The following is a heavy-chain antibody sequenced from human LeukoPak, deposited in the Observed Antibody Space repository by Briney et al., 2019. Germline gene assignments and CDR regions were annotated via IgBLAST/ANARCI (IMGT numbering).Heavy chain of an antibody. CDR3: ASMVVPAAIGSGT. J-gene: IGHJ4*02. D-gene: IGHD2-2*02. Sequence: SETLSLTCTVSGGSISSSSYYWGWIRQPPAKGLEWIGSIYYSGSTYYNPSLKSRVTISVDTSKNQFSLKLSSVTAADTAVYYCASMVVPAAIGSGTWGQGTLVTVSS. CDR1: GGSISSSSYY. V-gene: IGHV4-39*01. CDR2: IYYSGST.